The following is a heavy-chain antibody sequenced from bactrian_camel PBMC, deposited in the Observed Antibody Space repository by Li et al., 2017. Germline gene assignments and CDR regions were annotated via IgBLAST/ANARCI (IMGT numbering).Heavy chain of an antibody. V-gene: IGHV3S5*01. CDR1: GFTFSSYY. CDR3: AKGYCDGDNYYV. CDR2: IYSDGVDT. Sequence: VQLVESGGGLVQPGGTLRLSCEASGFTFSSYYMSWVRQAPGKGLEWVSSIYSDGVDTYYADSVEGRFTISRDNANNMLWLQMNSLKTEDTAMYYCAKGYCDGDNYYVRGQGTQVTVS. D-gene: IGHD1*01. J-gene: IGHJ4*01.